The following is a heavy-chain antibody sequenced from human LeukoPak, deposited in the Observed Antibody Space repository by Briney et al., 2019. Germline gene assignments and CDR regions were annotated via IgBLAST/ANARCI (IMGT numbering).Heavy chain of an antibody. Sequence: ASVKVSCKVSGYTLTELSMHWVRQAPGKGLEWMGGFDPEDGETINAQKFQGRVTMTEDTSTDTAYMELSSLRSEDTAVYYCARVEVGATGEDYWGQGTLVTVSS. CDR3: ARVEVGATGEDY. CDR2: FDPEDGET. J-gene: IGHJ4*02. D-gene: IGHD1-26*01. V-gene: IGHV1-24*01. CDR1: GYTLTELS.